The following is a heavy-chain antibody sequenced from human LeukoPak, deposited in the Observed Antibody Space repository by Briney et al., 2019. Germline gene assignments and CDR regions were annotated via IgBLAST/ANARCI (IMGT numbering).Heavy chain of an antibody. CDR3: AKAPSLFCSGGSCLFDY. CDR2: ISGSGGST. D-gene: IGHD2-15*01. J-gene: IGHJ4*02. Sequence: PGGSLRLSCAASGFTFSSYAMSWVRQAPGKGLEWVSAISGSGGSTYYADSVKGRFTISRDNSKNTLYLQMSSLRAEDTAVYYCAKAPSLFCSGGSCLFDYWGQGTLVTVSS. CDR1: GFTFSSYA. V-gene: IGHV3-23*01.